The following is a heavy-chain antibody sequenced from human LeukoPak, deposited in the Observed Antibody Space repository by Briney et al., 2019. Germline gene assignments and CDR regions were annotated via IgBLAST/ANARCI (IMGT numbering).Heavy chain of an antibody. CDR2: ISAYNGNT. Sequence: ASVKVSCKASGYTFTSYGISWVRQAPGQGLERMGWISAYNGNTNYAQKLQGRVTMTTDTSTSTAYMELRSLRSDDTAVYYCARDLGVACSSTSCYLGYYYYYYGMDVWGQGTTVTVSS. V-gene: IGHV1-18*01. J-gene: IGHJ6*02. CDR3: ARDLGVACSSTSCYLGYYYYYYGMDV. CDR1: GYTFTSYG. D-gene: IGHD2-2*01.